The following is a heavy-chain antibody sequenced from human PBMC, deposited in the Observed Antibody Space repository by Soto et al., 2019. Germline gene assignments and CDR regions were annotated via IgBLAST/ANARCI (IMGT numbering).Heavy chain of an antibody. D-gene: IGHD3-3*01. CDR2: ISAYNGNT. CDR3: VRARSGYYRGYYYYYYMDV. CDR1: GYTFTSYG. J-gene: IGHJ6*03. Sequence: ASVKVSCKASGYTFTSYGISWVRQAPGQGLEWMGWISAYNGNTNYAQKLQGRVTMTTDTSTSTAYMELRSLRSDDTAVYYCVRARSGYYRGYYYYYYMDVWGKGTTVTVSS. V-gene: IGHV1-18*01.